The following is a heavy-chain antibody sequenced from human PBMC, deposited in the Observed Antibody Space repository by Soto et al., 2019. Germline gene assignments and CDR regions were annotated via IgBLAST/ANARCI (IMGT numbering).Heavy chain of an antibody. CDR3: ARRYGSCFDY. D-gene: IGHD5-18*01. V-gene: IGHV4-59*08. CDR2: IYYSGST. Sequence: QVQLQESGPGLVKPSETLSLTCTVSGGSISSYYWSWIRQPPGKGLEWSGYIYYSGSTNYNPSRKSRVTISVAPSKNQFSLKLSSVSAADTAVYYCARRYGSCFDYGGQGTLVTVSS. J-gene: IGHJ4*02. CDR1: GGSISSYY.